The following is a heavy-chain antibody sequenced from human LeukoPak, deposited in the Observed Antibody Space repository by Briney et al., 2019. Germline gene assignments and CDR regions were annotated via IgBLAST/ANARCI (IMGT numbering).Heavy chain of an antibody. J-gene: IGHJ4*02. CDR2: ISSSSSYI. V-gene: IGHV3-21*01. CDR3: ARAGPSGYDFPFDY. Sequence: GGSLRLSCAASGFTFSSYSMNWVRQAPGKGLEWVSSISSSSSYIYYADSVKGRFTISRDNAKNSLYLQMNSLRAEDTAVYYCARAGPSGYDFPFDYWGQGTLVTVSS. D-gene: IGHD5-12*01. CDR1: GFTFSSYS.